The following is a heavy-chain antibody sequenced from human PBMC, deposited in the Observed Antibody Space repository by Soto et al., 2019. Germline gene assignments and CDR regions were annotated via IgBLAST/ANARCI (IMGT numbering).Heavy chain of an antibody. V-gene: IGHV1-69*12. Sequence: QVQLVQSGAEVKKPGSSVKVSCKASGGTFSSYAICWVRQAPGQGLEWMGGIIPIFGTANYAQKFQGRVTITADESTSTAYMELSSLRSEDTAVYYCASFVCSGGSCYSARPHWGQGTLVTVSS. D-gene: IGHD2-15*01. J-gene: IGHJ4*02. CDR3: ASFVCSGGSCYSARPH. CDR1: GGTFSSYA. CDR2: IIPIFGTA.